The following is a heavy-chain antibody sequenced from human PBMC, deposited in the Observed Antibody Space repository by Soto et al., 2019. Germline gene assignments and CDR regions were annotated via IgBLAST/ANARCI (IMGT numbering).Heavy chain of an antibody. D-gene: IGHD7-27*01. Sequence: GGSLRLSCAASGFTFSNAWMSWVRQAPGKGLEWVGRIKSKTDGGTTDYAAPVEGRFTISRDDSKNMLYLQMNSLKTEDKAVDYWSTGLTGARELDAFDIWGQGTMVTVSS. J-gene: IGHJ3*02. CDR1: GFTFSNAW. CDR2: IKSKTDGGTT. CDR3: STGLTGARELDAFDI. V-gene: IGHV3-15*01.